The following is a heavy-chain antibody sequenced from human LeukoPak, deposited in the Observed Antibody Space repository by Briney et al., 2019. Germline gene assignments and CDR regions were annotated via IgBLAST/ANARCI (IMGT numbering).Heavy chain of an antibody. CDR2: ISGSGGST. J-gene: IGHJ1*01. D-gene: IGHD3-22*01. CDR1: GFTFSSYA. CDR3: AKGGAYYYDSSGYLQH. V-gene: IGHV3-23*01. Sequence: GGSLRLSCAASGFTFSSYAMNWVRQAPGKGLEWVSAISGSGGSTYYADSVKGRFTISRDNSKNTLYLQVNILRAEDTAVYYCAKGGAYYYDSSGYLQHWGQGTLVTVSS.